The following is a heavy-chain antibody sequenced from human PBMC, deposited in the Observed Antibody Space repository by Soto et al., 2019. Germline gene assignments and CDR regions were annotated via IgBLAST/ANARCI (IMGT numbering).Heavy chain of an antibody. Sequence: EVQLLESGGGLVQPGGSLGLSCAASGFTFSPYAMSWVRQAPGKGLEWVSSISGSGGSTHYADSVKGRFTVSRDNSKRALSLQMSSLREEDTATYYCAKGLRRLLRTQYYYGLDVWGRGTTVTVSS. V-gene: IGHV3-23*01. J-gene: IGHJ6*02. D-gene: IGHD3-10*01. CDR3: AKGLRRLLRTQYYYGLDV. CDR2: ISGSGGST. CDR1: GFTFSPYA.